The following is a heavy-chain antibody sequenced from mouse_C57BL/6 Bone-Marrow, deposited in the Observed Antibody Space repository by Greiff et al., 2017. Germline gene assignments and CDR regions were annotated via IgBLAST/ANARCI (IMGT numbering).Heavy chain of an antibody. Sequence: QVQLQQSGPGLVQPSPSLSISCTVSGFSLTSYGVHWVRQSPGKGLEWLGGIWSGGSTDYNAAFISRLSISKDNTKSQVFFKMNSLQTDDTAIYYFASLCSNYGEFACWGQGTLVTVSA. CDR3: ASLCSNYGEFAC. D-gene: IGHD2-5*01. CDR2: IWSGGST. V-gene: IGHV2-2*01. J-gene: IGHJ3*01. CDR1: GFSLTSYG.